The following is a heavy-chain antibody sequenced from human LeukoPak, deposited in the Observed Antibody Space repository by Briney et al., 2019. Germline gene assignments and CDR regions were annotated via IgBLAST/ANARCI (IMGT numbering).Heavy chain of an antibody. J-gene: IGHJ4*02. CDR2: IKQDGSVK. V-gene: IGHV3-7*01. CDR1: GFSFSAYW. Sequence: PGGSLRLSCAASGFSFSAYWMSWVRQTPEKGLDFVANIKQDGSVKNYMDSLKGRSTISRDNARESLYLEINSLRADDTAVYYCARDPDSSAFDLWGPGALVTVSS. CDR3: ARDPDSSAFDL.